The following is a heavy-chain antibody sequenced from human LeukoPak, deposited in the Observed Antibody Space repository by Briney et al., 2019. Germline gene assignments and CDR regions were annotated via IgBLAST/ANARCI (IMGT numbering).Heavy chain of an antibody. CDR1: GFTFSSYG. CDR2: ISYDGSNK. Sequence: GRSLRLSCAASGFTFSSYGMHWVRQAPGKGLEWVAVISYDGSNKYYADSVKGRFTISRDNAKNSLYLQMNSLRDEDTAVYYCARSAGSGSYYEFDYWGQGTLVTVSS. V-gene: IGHV3-30*03. J-gene: IGHJ4*02. D-gene: IGHD3-10*01. CDR3: ARSAGSGSYYEFDY.